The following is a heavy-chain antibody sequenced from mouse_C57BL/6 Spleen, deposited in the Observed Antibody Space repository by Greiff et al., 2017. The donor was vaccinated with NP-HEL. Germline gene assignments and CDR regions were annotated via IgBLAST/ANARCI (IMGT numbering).Heavy chain of an antibody. Sequence: VHVKQSGPELVKPGASVKISCKASGYSFTGYYMNWVKQSPEKSLEWIGEINPSTGGTTYNQKFKAKATLTVDKSSSTAYMQLKSLTSEDSAVYYCARRGYDYDPSFAYWGQGTLVTVSA. J-gene: IGHJ3*01. CDR2: INPSTGGT. V-gene: IGHV1-42*01. CDR3: ARRGYDYDPSFAY. CDR1: GYSFTGYY. D-gene: IGHD2-4*01.